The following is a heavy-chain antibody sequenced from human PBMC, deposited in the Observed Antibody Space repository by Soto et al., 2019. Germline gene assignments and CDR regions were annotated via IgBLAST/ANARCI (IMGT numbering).Heavy chain of an antibody. CDR3: ATHDNYDSSISY. J-gene: IGHJ4*02. V-gene: IGHV3-33*01. Sequence: QVQLVESGGGMVQPGRSLRLSCAASGFTFSSYGMHWVRQAPGKGLEWVAVIWYDGSNKYYADSVKGRFTISRDNSKNTLYLQMNSLRAEDTAVYYCATHDNYDSSISYWGQGTLVTVSS. D-gene: IGHD3-22*01. CDR1: GFTFSSYG. CDR2: IWYDGSNK.